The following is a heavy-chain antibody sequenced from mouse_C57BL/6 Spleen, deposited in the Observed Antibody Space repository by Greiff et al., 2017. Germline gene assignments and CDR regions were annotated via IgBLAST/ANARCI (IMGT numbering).Heavy chain of an antibody. D-gene: IGHD1-1*01. J-gene: IGHJ4*01. V-gene: IGHV1-81*01. CDR1: GYTFTSYG. CDR2: IYPRSGNT. Sequence: QVQLQQSGAELARPGASVKLSCTASGYTFTSYGISWVKQRTGQGLEWIGEIYPRSGNTYYNEKFKGKATLTADKSSSTAYMELRILTSEDSAVYICAREGDYYYGSSAYAMDYWGQGTSVTVSS. CDR3: AREGDYYYGSSAYAMDY.